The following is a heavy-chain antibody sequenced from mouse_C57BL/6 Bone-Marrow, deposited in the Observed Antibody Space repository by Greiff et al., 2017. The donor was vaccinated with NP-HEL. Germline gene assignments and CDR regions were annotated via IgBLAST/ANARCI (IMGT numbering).Heavy chain of an antibody. J-gene: IGHJ1*03. CDR1: GYTFTDYY. CDR2: IYPGSGNT. V-gene: IGHV1-76*01. D-gene: IGHD2-5*01. CDR3: ARKGYYSNWYFDV. Sequence: VQLQQSGAELVRPGASVKLSCKASGYTFTDYYINWVKQRPGQGLEWIARIYPGSGNTYYNEKFKGKATLTAEKSSSTAYMQLSSLTSEDSAVYFCARKGYYSNWYFDVWGTGTTVTVSS.